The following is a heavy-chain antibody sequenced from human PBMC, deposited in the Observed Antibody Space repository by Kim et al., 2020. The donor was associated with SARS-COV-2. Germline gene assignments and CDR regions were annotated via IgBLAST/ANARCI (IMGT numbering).Heavy chain of an antibody. CDR2: ISAYNGNT. V-gene: IGHV1-18*01. J-gene: IGHJ6*02. Sequence: ASVKVSCKASGYTFTSYGISWVRQAPGQGLEWMGWISAYNGNTNYAQKLQGRVTMTTDTSTSTAYMELRSLRSDDTAVYYCARDHGDYVFHGYYYGMDVWGQGTTVTVSS. CDR3: ARDHGDYVFHGYYYGMDV. CDR1: GYTFTSYG. D-gene: IGHD4-17*01.